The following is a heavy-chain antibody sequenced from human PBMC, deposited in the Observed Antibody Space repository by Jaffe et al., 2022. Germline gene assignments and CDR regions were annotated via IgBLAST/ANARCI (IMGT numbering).Heavy chain of an antibody. CDR2: IYHSGST. D-gene: IGHD3-10*01. V-gene: IGHV4-38-2*01. Sequence: QVQLQESGPGLVKPSETLSLTCAVSGYSISSGYYWGWIRQPPGKGLEWIGSIYHSGSTYYNPSLKSRVTISVDTSKNQFSLKLSSVTAADTAVYYCARPWFGELSRFDYWGQGTLVTVSS. J-gene: IGHJ4*02. CDR1: GYSISSGYY. CDR3: ARPWFGELSRFDY.